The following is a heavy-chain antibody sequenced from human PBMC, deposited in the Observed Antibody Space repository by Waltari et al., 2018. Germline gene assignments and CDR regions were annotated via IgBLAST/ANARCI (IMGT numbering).Heavy chain of an antibody. Sequence: QVQLVQSGAEVKKPGASVKVSCKASGYTFTGYYMHWVRQAPGQGLEWMGRINPNSGGTNYAQKFQGRVTMTRDTSISTAYMELSRLRSDDTAVYYCARDYYGSGSYPTDAFDIWGQGTMVTVSS. CDR3: ARDYYGSGSYPTDAFDI. V-gene: IGHV1-2*06. CDR2: INPNSGGT. J-gene: IGHJ3*02. CDR1: GYTFTGYY. D-gene: IGHD3-10*01.